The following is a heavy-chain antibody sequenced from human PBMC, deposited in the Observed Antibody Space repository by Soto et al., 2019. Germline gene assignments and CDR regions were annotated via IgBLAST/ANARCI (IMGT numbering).Heavy chain of an antibody. Sequence: GSLRLSCAASGFTFSSYWMSWVRQAPGKGLEWVANIKQDGSEKYYVDSVKGRFTISRDNAKNSLYLQMNSLRAEDTAVYYCAREVGGYDYYYCYGMDFWSQGTTVTVSS. D-gene: IGHD5-12*01. J-gene: IGHJ6*02. CDR2: IKQDGSEK. CDR1: GFTFSSYW. CDR3: AREVGGYDYYYCYGMDF. V-gene: IGHV3-7*01.